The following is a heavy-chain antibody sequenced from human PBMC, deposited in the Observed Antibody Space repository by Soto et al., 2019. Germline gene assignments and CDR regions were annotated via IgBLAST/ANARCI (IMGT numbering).Heavy chain of an antibody. Sequence: GSSVKVSCKASGFTFTNSAVQWVRQARGQRLEWIGWIVVGSGNTNYAQKFQERVTITRDMSTSTAYMELSSLRSEDTAVYYCAAAARISGTALHAVEIWG. V-gene: IGHV1-58*01. CDR3: AAAARISGTALHAVEI. D-gene: IGHD1-7*01. J-gene: IGHJ3*02. CDR1: GFTFTNSA. CDR2: IVVGSGNT.